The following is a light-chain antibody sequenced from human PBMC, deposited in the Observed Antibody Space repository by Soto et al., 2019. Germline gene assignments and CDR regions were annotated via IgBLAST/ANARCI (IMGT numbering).Light chain of an antibody. Sequence: EIVMTQSPSTLSVSPGERATLSCRASQSVSSNLAWYQQKPGQAPRLLIYGASTRATDIPARFGGSGSGREFTLTISSLQSEDFAIYYCQQRSNWPPTWTFGQGTNVDIK. CDR3: QQRSNWPPTWT. J-gene: IGKJ1*01. CDR2: GAS. V-gene: IGKV3-15*01. CDR1: QSVSSN.